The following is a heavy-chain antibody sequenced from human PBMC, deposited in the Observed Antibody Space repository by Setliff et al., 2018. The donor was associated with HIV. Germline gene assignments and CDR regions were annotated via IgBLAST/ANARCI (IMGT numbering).Heavy chain of an antibody. J-gene: IGHJ4*01. V-gene: IGHV4-39*01. D-gene: IGHD3-3*01. CDR1: GGSIRATSYY. CDR2: IYYSGST. CDR3: ARLGYYNFWSGYWTDY. Sequence: SETLSLTCTVSGGSIRATSYYWGWIRQPPGKGLEWIGSIYYSGSTKYNPSLKSRVTISLDMSKNQFSLKLNSVTAADTATYYCARLGYYNFWSGYWTDYWGHGTLVTSP.